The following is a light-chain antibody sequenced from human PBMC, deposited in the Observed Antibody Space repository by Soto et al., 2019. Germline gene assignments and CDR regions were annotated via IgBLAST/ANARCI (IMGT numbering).Light chain of an antibody. CDR3: QQYNQWPPLT. CDR1: QSVTTR. J-gene: IGKJ4*01. CDR2: GAS. V-gene: IGKV3D-15*01. Sequence: EIVMTQSPATLSVSPGEGATLSCRASQSVTTRVAWYQQKPGQAPRLLIYGASTRATGIPARFSGSGSGTEFTLTITSVQSEDCAVYYCQQYNQWPPLTFGGGTKVEAK.